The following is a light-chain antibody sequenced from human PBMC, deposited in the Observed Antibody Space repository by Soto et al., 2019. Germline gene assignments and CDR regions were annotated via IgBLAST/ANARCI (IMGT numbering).Light chain of an antibody. V-gene: IGLV1-40*01. J-gene: IGLJ1*01. CDR3: PSYDSSLGGFYV. CDR1: SSSIGAGYD. Sequence: QLVLTQPPSVSGAPGQRVTISCTGSSSSIGAGYDVHWYQQLPGTVPKLLIFGNTNRPPGVPARFSASKSGTSASLAITGLQADDEADYYCPSYDSSLGGFYVFGNGTKLTVL. CDR2: GNT.